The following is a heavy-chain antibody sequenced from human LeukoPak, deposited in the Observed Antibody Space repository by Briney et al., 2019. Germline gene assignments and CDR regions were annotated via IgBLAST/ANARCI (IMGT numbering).Heavy chain of an antibody. J-gene: IGHJ4*02. CDR3: ARVRIAAAGHFDY. Sequence: SVKVSCKASGGTFSSYAISWVRQAPGQGLEWMGGIIPIFGTANYPQKFQGRVTITTDESTSTAYMELSSLRSEDTAVYYCARVRIAAAGHFDYWRQGTMVSVSS. CDR1: GGTFSSYA. V-gene: IGHV1-69*05. D-gene: IGHD6-13*01. CDR2: IIPIFGTA.